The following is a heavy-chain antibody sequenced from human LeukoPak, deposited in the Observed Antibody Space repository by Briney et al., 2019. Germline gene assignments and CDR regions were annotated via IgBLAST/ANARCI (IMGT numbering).Heavy chain of an antibody. CDR3: ARDPGAYSSSPIDY. Sequence: GGSLRLSCATSGFTFSNHDMNWVRQAPGKGLEWVSSITGSSNSIDFADSVKGRFAISRDNAKNSLYLQMNSLRAEDTAVYYCARDPGAYSSSPIDYWGQGTLVTVSS. J-gene: IGHJ4*02. CDR2: ITGSSNSI. CDR1: GFTFSNHD. V-gene: IGHV3-21*01. D-gene: IGHD6-6*01.